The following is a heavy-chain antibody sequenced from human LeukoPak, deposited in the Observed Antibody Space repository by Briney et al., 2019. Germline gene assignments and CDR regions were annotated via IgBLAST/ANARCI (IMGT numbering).Heavy chain of an antibody. J-gene: IGHJ5*02. CDR1: GYTFTDYY. Sequence: ASVKVSCKASGYTFTDYYIHWVRQAPGQGLEWMGRINPNSGDTDYTQNFQGRVTMTRDTSISTASMEPTRLTSDDTAVYYCARGGPTYGSKYNWFDPWGQGTLVTVSS. CDR3: ARGGPTYGSKYNWFDP. CDR2: INPNSGDT. D-gene: IGHD4/OR15-4a*01. V-gene: IGHV1-2*06.